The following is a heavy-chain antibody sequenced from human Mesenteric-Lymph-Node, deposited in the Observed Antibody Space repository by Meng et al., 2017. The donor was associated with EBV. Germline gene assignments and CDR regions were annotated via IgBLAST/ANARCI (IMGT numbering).Heavy chain of an antibody. CDR2: INTNTGNP. Sequence: QKQLVQSGSELKKPGASVKVSCKASRYTFTTYAMNWVRQAPGQGLEWMGWINTNTGNPTYAQGFTGRFVFSLDTSLSTAYLQINSLKAGDTAVYYCARETSSGYPDYWGQGTLVTVSS. D-gene: IGHD3-22*01. J-gene: IGHJ4*02. CDR1: RYTFTTYA. V-gene: IGHV7-4-1*02. CDR3: ARETSSGYPDY.